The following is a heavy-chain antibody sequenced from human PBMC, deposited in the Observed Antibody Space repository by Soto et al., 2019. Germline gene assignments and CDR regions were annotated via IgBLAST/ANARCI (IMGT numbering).Heavy chain of an antibody. CDR3: ARRYDRSVPLDY. D-gene: IGHD3-22*01. CDR1: GYTFTGYY. V-gene: IGHV1-2*02. J-gene: IGHJ4*02. CDR2: INPNSGGT. Sequence: QVQLVQSGAEVKKPGASVKVSCKASGYTFTGYYMHWVRQAPGQGLEWMGWINPNSGGTNYAQKFQGRVTRPRDTSLSTAYRELRRLSSDDTAVYYCARRYDRSVPLDYWGQGTLVTVSS.